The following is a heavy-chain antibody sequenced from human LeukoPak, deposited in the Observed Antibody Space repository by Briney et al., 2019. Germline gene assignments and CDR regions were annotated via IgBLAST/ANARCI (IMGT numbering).Heavy chain of an antibody. J-gene: IGHJ4*02. D-gene: IGHD6-13*01. V-gene: IGHV3-48*01. CDR3: ATWAGTATGFSGPFDY. CDR2: ISSGSTAI. Sequence: SGGSLRLSCAASGFTFSSHSMHWVRQAPGKGREWISYISSGSTAIDYADSVKGRFTISRDNARNSLYLQMNSLRGDDTAVYYCATWAGTATGFSGPFDYWSQGTPVTVSS. CDR1: GFTFSSHS.